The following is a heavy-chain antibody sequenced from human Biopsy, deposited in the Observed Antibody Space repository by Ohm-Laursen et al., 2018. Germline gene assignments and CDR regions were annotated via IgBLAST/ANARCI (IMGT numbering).Heavy chain of an antibody. CDR3: ARMDCSGGSCHYYSYGMDV. V-gene: IGHV4-4*09. D-gene: IGHD2-15*01. Sequence: GTLSLTWTVYGVSITAYYWSWIRQPPGKGLECIGNIHHSGSTNYNPSLKSRLTISVDKSKNQFSPKLSSVTAADTAVYYCARMDCSGGSCHYYSYGMDVWGQGTTVTVSS. CDR1: GVSITAYY. J-gene: IGHJ6*02. CDR2: IHHSGST.